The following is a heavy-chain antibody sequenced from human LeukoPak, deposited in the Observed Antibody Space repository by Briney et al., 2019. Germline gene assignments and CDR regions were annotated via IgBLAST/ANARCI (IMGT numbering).Heavy chain of an antibody. CDR1: GGSISSGGYY. CDR3: ARWTIAVAGTGWFDP. D-gene: IGHD6-19*01. CDR2: IYHSGST. J-gene: IGHJ5*02. Sequence: SETLSLTCTVSGGSISSGGYYWSWIRQPPGKGLEWIGYIYHSGSTYYNPSLKSRVTISVDRSKNQFSLKLSSVTAADTAVYYCARWTIAVAGTGWFDPWGQGTLVTVSS. V-gene: IGHV4-30-2*01.